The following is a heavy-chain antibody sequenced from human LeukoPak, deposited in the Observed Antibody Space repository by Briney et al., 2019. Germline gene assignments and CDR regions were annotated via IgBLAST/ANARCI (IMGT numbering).Heavy chain of an antibody. CDR2: IYYSGST. J-gene: IGHJ4*02. D-gene: IGHD3-10*01. CDR3: ARVTQKEFGELFFDY. Sequence: SQTLSLTCTVSGGSISSGDYYWSWIRQPPGKGLEWIGYIYYSGSTYYNPSLKSRVTISVDTSENQFSLKLSSVTAADTAVYYCARVTQKEFGELFFDYWGQGTLVTVSS. V-gene: IGHV4-30-4*01. CDR1: GGSISSGDYY.